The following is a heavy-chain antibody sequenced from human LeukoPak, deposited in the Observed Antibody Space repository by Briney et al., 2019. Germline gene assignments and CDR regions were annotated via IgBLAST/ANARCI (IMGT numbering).Heavy chain of an antibody. CDR3: AKERPEYYYDSSGYFDY. Sequence: GGSLRLSCAASGFTFSSYSMNWVRQAPGKGLEWVAVISYDGSNKYYADSVKGRFTISRDNSKNTLYLQMNSLRAEDTAVYYCAKERPEYYYDSSGYFDYWGQGTLVTVSS. CDR1: GFTFSSYS. V-gene: IGHV3-30*18. D-gene: IGHD3-22*01. CDR2: ISYDGSNK. J-gene: IGHJ4*02.